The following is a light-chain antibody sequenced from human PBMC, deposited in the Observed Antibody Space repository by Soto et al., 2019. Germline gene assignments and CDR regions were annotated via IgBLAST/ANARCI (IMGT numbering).Light chain of an antibody. Sequence: QSVLTQPRSVSGSPGQSVAISCTGTSSDIGGYNYVSWFQQHPGKAPKLMIYDVSKWPSGVPDRFSGSKSGNTASLTISGLQAEDEADYYYCSYAGTYTYVFGTGTKVTVL. CDR2: DVS. J-gene: IGLJ1*01. CDR3: CSYAGTYTYV. V-gene: IGLV2-11*01. CDR1: SSDIGGYNY.